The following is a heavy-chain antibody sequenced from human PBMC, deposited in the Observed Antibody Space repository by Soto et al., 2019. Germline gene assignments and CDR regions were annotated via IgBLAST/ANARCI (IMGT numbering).Heavy chain of an antibody. D-gene: IGHD2-15*01. Sequence: QVQLQESGPGLVKPSQTLSLTCTVSGGSISSGGYYWSWIRQHPGKGLEWIGSIYYSGSTYYNPSLKSRVTISVDTSNNQFCVKLSSVTAAATAVYYFARDEPGYCSGGSCYDDSMGAFDIWGQGTMVTVS. CDR2: IYYSGST. CDR3: ARDEPGYCSGGSCYDDSMGAFDI. V-gene: IGHV4-31*03. J-gene: IGHJ3*02. CDR1: GGSISSGGYY.